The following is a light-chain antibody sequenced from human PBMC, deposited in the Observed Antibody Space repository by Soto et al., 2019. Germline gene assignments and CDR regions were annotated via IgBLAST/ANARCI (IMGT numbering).Light chain of an antibody. Sequence: QSVLTQPPSVSAAPGQKVTISCSGTTSNVANNFVSWYQQFPGKAPKLLIYDDIRRPSGIPGRFSASKSGTSATLGITGLQTGDEADYYCGSWDSSLTANVFGTGTKVTVL. V-gene: IGLV1-51*01. CDR2: DDI. J-gene: IGLJ1*01. CDR3: GSWDSSLTANV. CDR1: TSNVANNF.